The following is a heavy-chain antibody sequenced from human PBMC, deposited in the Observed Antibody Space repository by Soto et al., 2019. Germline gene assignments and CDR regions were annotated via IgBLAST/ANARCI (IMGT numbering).Heavy chain of an antibody. J-gene: IGHJ5*02. D-gene: IGHD3-10*01. CDR3: ARDLSGAMVRGVNWFDP. CDR2: IIPILGIA. CDR1: GGTFSSYT. V-gene: IGHV1-69*10. Sequence: ASVKVSCKASGGTFSSYTISWVRQAPGQGLEWMGRIIPILGIANHAQKFQGRVTITADKSTSTAYMELSSLRSEDTAVYYLARDLSGAMVRGVNWFDPGGQGTLVTVAS.